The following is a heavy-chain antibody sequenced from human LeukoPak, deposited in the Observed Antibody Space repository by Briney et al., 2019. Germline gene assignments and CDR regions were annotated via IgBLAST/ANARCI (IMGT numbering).Heavy chain of an antibody. J-gene: IGHJ4*02. V-gene: IGHV1-24*01. CDR1: GYTLTELS. CDR2: FDPEDGET. CDR3: ARVSVTNYYGSGSYSDNDY. Sequence: ASVKVSCKVSGYTLTELSMHWVRQAPGKGLEWMGGFDPEDGETIYAQKFQGRVTMTRDTSTSTVYMELSSLRSEDTAVYYCARVSVTNYYGSGSYSDNDYWGQGTLVTVSS. D-gene: IGHD3-10*01.